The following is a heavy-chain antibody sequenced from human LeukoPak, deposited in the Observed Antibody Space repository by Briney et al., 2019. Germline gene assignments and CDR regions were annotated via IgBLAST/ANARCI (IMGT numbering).Heavy chain of an antibody. CDR3: ARGSSNIAARDNWFDP. CDR2: ISTSSSYI. V-gene: IGHV3-21*01. CDR1: GFTFSSNS. Sequence: GGSLRLSCAASGFTFSSNSMNWVRQAPGKGLEWVSSISTSSSYIDYADSVKGRFTISRDNAKNSLYLQMNSLRADDTAVYYCARGSSNIAARDNWFDPWGQGTLVTVSS. D-gene: IGHD6-6*01. J-gene: IGHJ5*02.